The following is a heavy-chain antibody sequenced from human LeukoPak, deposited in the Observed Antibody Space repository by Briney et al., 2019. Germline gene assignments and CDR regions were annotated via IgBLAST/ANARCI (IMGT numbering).Heavy chain of an antibody. D-gene: IGHD3-22*01. Sequence: TLSLTRTVSGGSISSSSYYWGWIRQPPGKGLEWIGSIYYSGSTYYNPSLKSRVTISVDTSKNQFSLKLSSVTAADTAVYYCARHTYDSSGYYYPEYFQHWGQGTLVTVSS. CDR2: IYYSGST. V-gene: IGHV4-39*01. CDR3: ARHTYDSSGYYYPEYFQH. J-gene: IGHJ1*01. CDR1: GGSISSSSYY.